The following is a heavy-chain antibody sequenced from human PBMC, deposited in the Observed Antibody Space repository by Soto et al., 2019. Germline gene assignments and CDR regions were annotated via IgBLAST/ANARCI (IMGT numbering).Heavy chain of an antibody. CDR3: ARDLTVTTEHPFDY. J-gene: IGHJ4*02. Sequence: GASVKVSCKASGYTFTSYGISCVRQAPGQGLEWMGWISAYNGNTNYAQKLQGRVTMTTGTSTSTAYMELRSLRSDDTAVYYCARDLTVTTEHPFDYWGQGTLVTVSS. CDR2: ISAYNGNT. D-gene: IGHD4-17*01. V-gene: IGHV1-18*04. CDR1: GYTFTSYG.